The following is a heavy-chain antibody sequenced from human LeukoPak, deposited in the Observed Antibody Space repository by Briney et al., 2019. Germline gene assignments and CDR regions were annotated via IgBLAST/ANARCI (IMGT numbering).Heavy chain of an antibody. CDR1: GYTFTGYY. Sequence: ASVKVSCKASGYTFTGYYKHWVRPAPGQGLEWMGWINPNSGGTNYAQKFQGRVTMTRDTSISTAYMELSRLRSDDTAVYYCARPTTRYCSGGSCYEYGMDVWGQGTTVTVSS. CDR2: INPNSGGT. D-gene: IGHD2-15*01. CDR3: ARPTTRYCSGGSCYEYGMDV. J-gene: IGHJ6*02. V-gene: IGHV1-2*02.